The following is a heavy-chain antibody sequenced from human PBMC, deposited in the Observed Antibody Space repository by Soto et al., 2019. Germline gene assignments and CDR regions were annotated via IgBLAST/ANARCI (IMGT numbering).Heavy chain of an antibody. V-gene: IGHV1-18*01. D-gene: IGHD2-15*01. J-gene: IGHJ4*02. CDR3: ARDRGRSCIGGICPFDY. CDR2: ISTYDGNT. CDR1: GYSFTYYG. Sequence: ASVKVSCMXCGYSFTYYGITWVRQPPGQGLEWMGWISTYDGNTNYAQNFQGRVSMARDTSTSTAYMELRSLGSDDTAVYYCARDRGRSCIGGICPFDYWGQGTLVTVSS.